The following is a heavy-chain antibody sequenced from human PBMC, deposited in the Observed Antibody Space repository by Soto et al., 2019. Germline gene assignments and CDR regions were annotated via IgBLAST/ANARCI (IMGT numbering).Heavy chain of an antibody. CDR2: IYYSGST. J-gene: IGHJ5*02. Sequence: SETLSLTXTVSGGSISSSSYYWGWIRQPPGKGLEWIGSIYYSGSTYYNPSLKSRVTISVDTSKNQFSLKLSSVTAADTAVYYCARRHLTLWFGEGTPNWFDPWGQGTLVTVSS. CDR3: ARRHLTLWFGEGTPNWFDP. D-gene: IGHD3-10*01. CDR1: GGSISSSSYY. V-gene: IGHV4-39*01.